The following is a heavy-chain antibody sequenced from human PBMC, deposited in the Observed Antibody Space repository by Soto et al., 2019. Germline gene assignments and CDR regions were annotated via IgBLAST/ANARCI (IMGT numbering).Heavy chain of an antibody. CDR1: GFTFSSYA. D-gene: IGHD3-22*01. CDR2: ISYYGSNK. Sequence: GGSLRLSCAASGFTFSSYAMHWVRQAPGKGLEWVAVISYYGSNKYYSDSVKGRFTISRDNSKNTLYLQMNSLRAEDTAVYYCASLIRYYDSSGYYYFDYWGQETLVTVSS. J-gene: IGHJ4*02. V-gene: IGHV3-30-3*01. CDR3: ASLIRYYDSSGYYYFDY.